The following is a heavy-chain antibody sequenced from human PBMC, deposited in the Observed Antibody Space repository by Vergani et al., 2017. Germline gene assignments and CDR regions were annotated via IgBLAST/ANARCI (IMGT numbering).Heavy chain of an antibody. CDR2: IYYSGST. Sequence: QVQLQESGPGLVKPSQTLSLTCTVSGGSISSGGYYWSWLRQHPGKGLEWIGYIYYSGSTYYNPSLKSRVTISVDPSKNQFSLKLSSVTAADTAVYYCARARPNDWAFDIWGQGTMVTVSS. CDR3: ARARPNDWAFDI. V-gene: IGHV4-31*03. CDR1: GGSISSGGYY. J-gene: IGHJ3*02. D-gene: IGHD1-1*01.